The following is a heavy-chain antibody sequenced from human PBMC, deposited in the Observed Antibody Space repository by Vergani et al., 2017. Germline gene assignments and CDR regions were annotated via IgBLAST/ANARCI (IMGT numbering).Heavy chain of an antibody. CDR3: ARAQVVPAARFDA. J-gene: IGHJ5*02. D-gene: IGHD2-2*01. Sequence: QVQLQQWGAGLLKPSETLSLTCAVYGGSFSGYYWSWIRQPPGKGLEWIGEINHSGSTNYNPSLKSRVTISVDTSKNQFSLKLSSVTAADTAVYYCARAQVVPAARFDAWGQGTLVTVSS. CDR1: GGSFSGYY. V-gene: IGHV4-34*01. CDR2: INHSGST.